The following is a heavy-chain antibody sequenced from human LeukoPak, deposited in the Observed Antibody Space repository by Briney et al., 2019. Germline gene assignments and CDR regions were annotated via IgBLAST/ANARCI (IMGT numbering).Heavy chain of an antibody. D-gene: IGHD3-22*01. CDR1: GGTFSSYT. J-gene: IGHJ3*02. CDR3: ARGASLYDSSGYYYVSDAFDI. V-gene: IGHV1-69*01. Sequence: GASVKVSCKASGGTFSSYTINWVRQAPGQGLEWMGGIIPVFGTANYVQKFQGRVTITADESTSTAYMELSSLRSEDTAVYYCARGASLYDSSGYYYVSDAFDIWGQGTMVTVSS. CDR2: IIPVFGTA.